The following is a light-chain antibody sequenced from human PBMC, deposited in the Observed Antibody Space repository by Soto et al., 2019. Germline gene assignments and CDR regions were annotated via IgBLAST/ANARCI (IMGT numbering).Light chain of an antibody. CDR1: SSDVGGYNY. Sequence: QSALTQPPSASGSPGQSVTISCTGMSSDVGGYNYVSWYQQHPGKAPKLMIYDVSKRPSGVPDRFSGSKSGNTASLTVSGLQAEDEADYYCSSYAGANSVVFGGGTKLTVL. CDR3: SSYAGANSVV. V-gene: IGLV2-8*01. J-gene: IGLJ2*01. CDR2: DVS.